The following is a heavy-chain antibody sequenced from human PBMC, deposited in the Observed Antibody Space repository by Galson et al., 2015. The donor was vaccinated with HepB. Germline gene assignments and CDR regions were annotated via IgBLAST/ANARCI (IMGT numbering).Heavy chain of an antibody. V-gene: IGHV4-59*08. CDR1: RGSISSSY. CDR3: ARNIADSSGGNYYSAYSDY. J-gene: IGHJ4*02. Sequence: ETLSLTCTVSRGSISSSYLGWIRPPPGKVLAWIGHTNDSGFTNYNPSLKSRGTVSVDTSNNQFTQKLTSVTAADTAVYYCARNIADSSGGNYYSAYSDYWGQGTLVTVSS. D-gene: IGHD2-15*01. CDR2: TNDSGFT.